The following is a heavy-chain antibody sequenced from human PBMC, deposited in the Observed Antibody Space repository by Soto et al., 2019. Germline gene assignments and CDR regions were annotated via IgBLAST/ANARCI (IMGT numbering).Heavy chain of an antibody. Sequence: GGSLRLSCAASGFTFSSYWMSWVRQAPGKGLEWVANIKQDGSEKYYVDSVKGRFTISRDNAKNSLYLQMNSLRAEDTAVYYCARGGLLDSSSWDAFDIWGQGTMVTVSS. J-gene: IGHJ3*02. CDR2: IKQDGSEK. D-gene: IGHD6-13*01. V-gene: IGHV3-7*03. CDR3: ARGGLLDSSSWDAFDI. CDR1: GFTFSSYW.